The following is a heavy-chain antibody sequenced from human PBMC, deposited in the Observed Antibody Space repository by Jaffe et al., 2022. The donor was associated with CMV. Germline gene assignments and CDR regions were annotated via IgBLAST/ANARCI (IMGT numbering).Heavy chain of an antibody. J-gene: IGHJ4*02. CDR3: ARQIQLELDAYYFDY. D-gene: IGHD1-1*01. CDR1: GGSISSSSYY. CDR2: IYYSGST. V-gene: IGHV4-39*01. Sequence: QLQLQESGPGLVKPSETLSLTCTVSGGSISSSSYYWGWIRQPPGKGLEWIGSIYYSGSTYYNPSLKSRVTISVDTSKNQFSLKLSSVTAADTAVYYCARQIQLELDAYYFDYWGQGTLVTVSS.